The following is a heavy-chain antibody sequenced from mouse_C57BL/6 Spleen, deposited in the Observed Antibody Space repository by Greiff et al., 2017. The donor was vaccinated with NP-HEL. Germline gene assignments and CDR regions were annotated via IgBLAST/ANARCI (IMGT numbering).Heavy chain of an antibody. CDR3: ARHPYYYGSSPWYFDV. CDR2: ISSGGSYT. Sequence: EVKLVESGGDLVKPGGSLKLSCAASGFTFSSYGMSWVRQTPDKRLEWVATISSGGSYTYYLDSVKGRFTISRDNAKNTLYLQMSSLKSEDTAMYYCARHPYYYGSSPWYFDVWGTGTTVTVSS. J-gene: IGHJ1*03. CDR1: GFTFSSYG. V-gene: IGHV5-6*01. D-gene: IGHD1-1*01.